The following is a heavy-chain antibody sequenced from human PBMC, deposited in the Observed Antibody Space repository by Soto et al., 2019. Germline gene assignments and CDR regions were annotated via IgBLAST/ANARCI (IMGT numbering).Heavy chain of an antibody. CDR2: ISYDGSNK. CDR3: AKLWGTTTYDSSAYLIDY. J-gene: IGHJ4*02. Sequence: GGSLRLPCAASGFPFSSYGMHWVRQAPGKGLEWVAVISYDGSNKYYADFVKGRFTISRDTSKNTLYLQMNSLRAEDTAVYYCAKLWGTTTYDSSAYLIDYWGQGTLVTVSS. V-gene: IGHV3-30*18. D-gene: IGHD3-22*01. CDR1: GFPFSSYG.